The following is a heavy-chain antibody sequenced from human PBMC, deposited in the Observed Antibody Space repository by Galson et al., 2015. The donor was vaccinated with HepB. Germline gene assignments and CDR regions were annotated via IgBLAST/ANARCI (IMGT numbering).Heavy chain of an antibody. CDR1: GFTFKNYG. J-gene: IGHJ4*01. D-gene: IGHD2-21*01. CDR2: ISNDGRNT. Sequence: SLRLSCAAFGFTFKNYGMSWVRQAPGKGPEWVSGISNDGRNTYYADSVRGRFAISRDNRRDTLSLHMSNLRADDTAAYYCARAWGYCGRECYFLLFDSWGHATQVIVPP. CDR3: ARAWGYCGRECYFLLFDS. V-gene: IGHV3-23*01.